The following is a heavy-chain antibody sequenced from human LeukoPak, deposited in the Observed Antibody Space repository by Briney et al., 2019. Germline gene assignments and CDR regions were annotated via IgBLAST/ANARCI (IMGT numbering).Heavy chain of an antibody. Sequence: PSETLSLTCAVYGESFTGYYWSWIRQPPGKGLEWIGEIDHRRSTKYDTSLKSRVTISVDTSKKQFSLNLTSLTAADTAVYYCATHGDYGRSWFDPWGQGALVTASS. CDR1: GESFTGYY. J-gene: IGHJ5*02. CDR2: IDHRRST. D-gene: IGHD4-17*01. CDR3: ATHGDYGRSWFDP. V-gene: IGHV4-34*01.